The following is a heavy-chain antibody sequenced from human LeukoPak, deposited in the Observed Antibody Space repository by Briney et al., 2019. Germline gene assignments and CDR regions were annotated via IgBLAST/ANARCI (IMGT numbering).Heavy chain of an antibody. V-gene: IGHV3-30*18. J-gene: IGHJ4*02. CDR2: MSYDGTNK. D-gene: IGHD2-15*01. Sequence: GRSLRLSCAASGFTFSSHGMHWVRQAPGKGLEWVALMSYDGTNKVYADSVKGRFTISRDNSKNTLYLEMNNLRAEDTAVYYCAKRGYCSGGRCYSFHFGYWGQGTLVTVSS. CDR1: GFTFSSHG. CDR3: AKRGYCSGGRCYSFHFGY.